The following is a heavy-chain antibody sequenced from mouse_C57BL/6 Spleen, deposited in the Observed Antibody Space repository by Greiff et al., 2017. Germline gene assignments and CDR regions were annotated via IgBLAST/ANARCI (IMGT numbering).Heavy chain of an antibody. CDR2: IYPSDSET. Sequence: QVQLQQPGAELVRPGSSVKLSCKASGYTFTSYWMDWVKQRPGQGLEWIGNIYPSDSETHYNQKFKDKATLTVDKSSSTAYMQLSSLTSEDSAVYYCARSKYSNLPDYWGRGTTLTVSS. J-gene: IGHJ2*01. D-gene: IGHD2-5*01. CDR1: GYTFTSYW. V-gene: IGHV1-61*01. CDR3: ARSKYSNLPDY.